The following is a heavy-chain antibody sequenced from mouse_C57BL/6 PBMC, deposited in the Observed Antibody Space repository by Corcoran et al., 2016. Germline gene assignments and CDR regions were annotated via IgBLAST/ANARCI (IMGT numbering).Heavy chain of an antibody. CDR2: INPNNGGT. CDR1: GYTFTDYY. J-gene: IGHJ2*01. CDR3: ARSGYYYGSSYDYFDY. D-gene: IGHD1-1*01. V-gene: IGHV1-26*01. Sequence: EVQLQQSGPELVKPGASVKISCKASGYTFTDYYMNWVKQSHGKSLEWIGDINPNNGGTSYNQKFKGKATLTVDKSSSTAYMELRSLTSEDSAVYYCARSGYYYGSSYDYFDYWGQGTTLTVSS.